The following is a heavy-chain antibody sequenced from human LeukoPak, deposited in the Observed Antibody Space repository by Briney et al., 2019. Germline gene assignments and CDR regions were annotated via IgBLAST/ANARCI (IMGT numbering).Heavy chain of an antibody. V-gene: IGHV4-61*02. J-gene: IGHJ5*02. D-gene: IGHD1-7*01. CDR2: SYTSGST. CDR1: GGSISSGSYY. CDR3: AREVLELRIFSWGWFDP. Sequence: MASQTLSLTCTVSGGSISSGSYYWSWIRQPAGKGLEWIGRSYTSGSTNYNPSLKGRVTISVDTSKNQFSLKLSSVTAADTAVYYFAREVLELRIFSWGWFDPWGQGTLVTVSS.